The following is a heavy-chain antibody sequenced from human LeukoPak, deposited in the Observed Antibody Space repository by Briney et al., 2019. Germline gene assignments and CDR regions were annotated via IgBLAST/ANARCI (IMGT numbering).Heavy chain of an antibody. Sequence: SETLSLTCAVYGGSFSGYYWSWIRQPPGKGLEWIGEINHSGSTNYNPSLKSRVTISVDTSKNQFSLKLSSVTAADTAVYYCARGGYCSGGSCGNWFDPWGQGTLVTVSS. D-gene: IGHD2-15*01. CDR1: GGSFSGYY. J-gene: IGHJ5*02. V-gene: IGHV4-34*01. CDR3: ARGGYCSGGSCGNWFDP. CDR2: INHSGST.